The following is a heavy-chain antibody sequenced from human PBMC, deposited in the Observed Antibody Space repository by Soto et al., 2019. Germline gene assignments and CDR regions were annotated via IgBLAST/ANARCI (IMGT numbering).Heavy chain of an antibody. Sequence: LSLTCTVSGGSISSGGYYWSWIRQAPGKGLEWVSYISSSSSYINYADSVRGRFTISRDNARNSLYLQMNSLRAEDTAVYYCARRPYYYDTSGSRYYYGMDVWGQGTTVTVSS. CDR3: ARRPYYYDTSGSRYYYGMDV. D-gene: IGHD3-22*01. J-gene: IGHJ6*02. V-gene: IGHV3-11*03. CDR2: ISSSSSYI. CDR1: GGSISSGGYY.